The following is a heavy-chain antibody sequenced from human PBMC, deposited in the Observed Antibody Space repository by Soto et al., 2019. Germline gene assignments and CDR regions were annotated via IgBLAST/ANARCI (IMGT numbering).Heavy chain of an antibody. CDR3: ARDSSGWFTPLDP. CDR1: VYSFTSYW. CDR2: IYPGDSDT. Sequence: GESLKISCKGSVYSFTSYWIGWVRQMPGKGLEWMGIIYPGDSDTRYSPSFQGQVTISADKSISTAYLQWSSLKATDTAMYYCARDSSGWFTPLDPWGQGTLVTVSS. J-gene: IGHJ5*02. V-gene: IGHV5-51*01. D-gene: IGHD6-19*01.